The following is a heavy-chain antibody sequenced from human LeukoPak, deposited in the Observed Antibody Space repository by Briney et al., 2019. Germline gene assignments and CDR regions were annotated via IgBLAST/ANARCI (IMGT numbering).Heavy chain of an antibody. CDR2: IYYSGST. CDR3: ARHDWVY. D-gene: IGHD2-21*01. CDR1: GGSISSSSYY. J-gene: IGHJ4*02. Sequence: SETLSLTCAVSGGSISSSSYYWAWIRQPPGKGLEWIGSIYYSGSTYYNPSLKSRVTIFVDTSKNQFSLKLSSVTAADTAAYYCARHDWVYWGQGTLVTVSS. V-gene: IGHV4-39*01.